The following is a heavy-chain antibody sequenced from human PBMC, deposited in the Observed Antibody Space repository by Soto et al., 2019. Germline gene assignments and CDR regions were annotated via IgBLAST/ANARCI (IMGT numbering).Heavy chain of an antibody. V-gene: IGHV3-23*01. CDR1: AFTFSSYA. J-gene: IGHJ4*02. CDR2: IGPAGSAT. CDR3: VKGSSSPDY. Sequence: QPGGSLRLSCVASAFTFSSYAMTWVRQAPGKGLEWVSTIGPAGSATYYADSVKGRFTISRDNSKNTLYLQMNSLRAEDTAVYYCVKGSSSPDYWGQGTLVTVSS.